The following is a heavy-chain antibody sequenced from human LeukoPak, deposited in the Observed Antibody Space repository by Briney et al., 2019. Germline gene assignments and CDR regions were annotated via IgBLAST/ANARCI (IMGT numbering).Heavy chain of an antibody. J-gene: IGHJ6*03. Sequence: GGSLRLSCAASGFTFSSYWMHWVRQVPGKGLVWVSDIKGDGSAATYADSVKGRFTISRDNAKNTLYLQMNSLRAEDMAVYYCARDLERDSSYYMDVWGKGTTVTVSS. D-gene: IGHD2-21*02. CDR2: IKGDGSAA. V-gene: IGHV3-74*01. CDR1: GFTFSSYW. CDR3: ARDLERDSSYYMDV.